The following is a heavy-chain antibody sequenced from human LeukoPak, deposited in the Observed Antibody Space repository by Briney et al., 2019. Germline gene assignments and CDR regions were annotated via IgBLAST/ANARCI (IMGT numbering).Heavy chain of an antibody. V-gene: IGHV4-59*12. D-gene: IGHD1-1*01. J-gene: IGHJ6*02. CDR2: IYYSGST. CDR3: ARDINWNYGMDV. CDR1: GGSISSYY. Sequence: TSETLSLTCTVSGGSISSYYWSWIRQPPGKGLEWIGYIYYSGSTNYNPSLKSRVTMSVDTSKNQFSLKLSSVTAADTAVYYCARDINWNYGMDVWGQGTTVTVSS.